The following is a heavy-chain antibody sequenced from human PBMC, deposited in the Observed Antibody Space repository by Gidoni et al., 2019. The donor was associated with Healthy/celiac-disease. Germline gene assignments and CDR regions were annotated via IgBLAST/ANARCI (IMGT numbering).Heavy chain of an antibody. CDR2: IYYSGST. J-gene: IGHJ3*02. V-gene: IGHV4-31*03. Sequence: QVQLQESGPGLVKPSQTLPLTCTVPGGSISSGGYYWSWIRQHPGKGLEWIGYIYYSGSTYYNPSLKSRVTISVDTSKNQFSLKLSSVTAADTAVYYCARDAVVTSYGAFDIWGQGTMVTVSS. CDR3: ARDAVVTSYGAFDI. D-gene: IGHD2-15*01. CDR1: GGSISSGGYY.